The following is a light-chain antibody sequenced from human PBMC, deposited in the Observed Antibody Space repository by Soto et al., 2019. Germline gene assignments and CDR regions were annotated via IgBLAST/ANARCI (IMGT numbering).Light chain of an antibody. CDR3: CSFALRSTLI. J-gene: IGLJ2*01. Sequence: QSALTQPASVSGSPGQSITISCTGTTNDVGGYNYVSWYQQHPGKAPKLLIFEVTSRPSGVSHRFSGSKSGNTASLTISGLQAEDEADYYCCSFALRSTLIFGGGTKVTVL. CDR2: EVT. V-gene: IGLV2-14*01. CDR1: TNDVGGYNY.